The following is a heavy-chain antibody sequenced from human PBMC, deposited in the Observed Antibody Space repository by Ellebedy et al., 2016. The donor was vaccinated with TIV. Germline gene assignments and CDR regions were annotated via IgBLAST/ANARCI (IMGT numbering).Heavy chain of an antibody. J-gene: IGHJ5*02. Sequence: AASVKVSCRTSGYTFTSYGISWVRQAPGRGLAWMGWISAYNGNTNYAQMLQGRVTMTTDTFTSTAYMELSRLRSDDTAVYYCASLPHYGDSGPWGQGTLVTVSS. V-gene: IGHV1-18*04. CDR2: ISAYNGNT. CDR1: GYTFTSYG. D-gene: IGHD4-17*01. CDR3: ASLPHYGDSGP.